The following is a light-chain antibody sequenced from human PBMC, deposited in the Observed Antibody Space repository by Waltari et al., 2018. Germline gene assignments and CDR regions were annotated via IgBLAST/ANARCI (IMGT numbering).Light chain of an antibody. CDR2: GAS. J-gene: IGKJ5*01. CDR1: QSVSSN. V-gene: IGKV3-15*01. Sequence: EIVMTQSPATLSVSPGERATLSCRASQSVSSNLAWYQQKPGQAPRLLIYGASTRATGIPARFSGSVSGTEFTLTISSMQSEDFAVYYCQQYNNWPPDTLGQGTRLEIK. CDR3: QQYNNWPPDT.